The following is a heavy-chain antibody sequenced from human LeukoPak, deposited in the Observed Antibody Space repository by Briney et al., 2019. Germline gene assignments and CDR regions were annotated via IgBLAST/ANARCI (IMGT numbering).Heavy chain of an antibody. CDR3: ARGTRSAGAFDI. V-gene: IGHV3-21*01. J-gene: IGHJ3*02. Sequence: GGSLRLSCAASGFTFSSYSMNWVRQAPGKGLEWVSSISSSSSYIYYADSVKGRFTISRDNAKNSLYLQMNSLRAEDTAVYYCARGTRSAGAFDIWGQGTMVTVSS. CDR1: GFTFSSYS. CDR2: ISSSSSYI. D-gene: IGHD1-1*01.